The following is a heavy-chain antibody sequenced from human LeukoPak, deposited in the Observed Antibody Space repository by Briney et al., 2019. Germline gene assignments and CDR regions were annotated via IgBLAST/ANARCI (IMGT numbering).Heavy chain of an antibody. CDR3: ARVGIVGATFAFDI. J-gene: IGHJ3*02. Sequence: GGSLRLSGAASGFTFSSYSMNWVRQAPGKGLEWVSSISSSSSYIYYADSVKGRFTISRDNAKNSLYLQMNSLRAEDTAVYYCARVGIVGATFAFDIWGQGTMVTVSS. V-gene: IGHV3-21*01. CDR2: ISSSSSYI. D-gene: IGHD1-26*01. CDR1: GFTFSSYS.